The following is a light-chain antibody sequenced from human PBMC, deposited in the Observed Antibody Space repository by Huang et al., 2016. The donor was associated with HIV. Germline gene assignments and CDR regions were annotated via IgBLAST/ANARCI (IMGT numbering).Light chain of an antibody. Sequence: DIQMTQSPSSLSASVGDRVTVTCRTSQSIRSFLNWYQQKPGKAPKVLIYGVSNLQSGVPSRFSGSGSGTDFTLTISSLQPEDCATYYCQQSYSTPLTFGGGTKVEIE. J-gene: IGKJ4*01. CDR3: QQSYSTPLT. CDR1: QSIRSF. CDR2: GVS. V-gene: IGKV1-39*01.